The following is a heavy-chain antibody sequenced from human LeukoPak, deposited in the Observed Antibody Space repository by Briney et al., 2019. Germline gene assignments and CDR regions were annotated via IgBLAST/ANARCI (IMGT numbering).Heavy chain of an antibody. CDR3: AKDLGAYQHGDAFDI. V-gene: IGHV3-23*01. J-gene: IGHJ3*02. CDR1: GFTFSSYG. D-gene: IGHD6-13*01. Sequence: GGSLRLSCAASGFTFSSYGMSWVRQAPGKGLEWVSAISGSGGSTYYADSVKGRFTISRDNSKNTLYLQMSSLRAEDTAVYYCAKDLGAYQHGDAFDIWGQGTMVTVSS. CDR2: ISGSGGST.